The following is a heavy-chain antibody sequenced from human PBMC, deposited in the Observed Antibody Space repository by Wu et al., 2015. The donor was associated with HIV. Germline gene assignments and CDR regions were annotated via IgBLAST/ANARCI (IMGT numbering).Heavy chain of an antibody. J-gene: IGHJ6*03. V-gene: IGHV1-2*02. CDR3: AREGGTTGPNFNYYNYMDV. Sequence: QVQLVQSGAEVKKPGASVKVSCKTSGYIFTIYYMHWVRQAPGQGLEWMGCVNPNSGATNYAQKFRGRVTVTRDTSISTVSMELSSLTSDDTAVYYCAREGGTTGPNFNYYNYMDVWGTGTTVTVSS. CDR2: VNPNSGAT. D-gene: IGHD1-1*01. CDR1: GYIFTIYY.